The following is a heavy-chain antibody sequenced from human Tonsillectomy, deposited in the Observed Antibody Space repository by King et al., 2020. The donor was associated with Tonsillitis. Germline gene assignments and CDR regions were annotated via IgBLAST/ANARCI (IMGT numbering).Heavy chain of an antibody. Sequence: VQLQESGPGLVKPSQTLSLTCTVSGGSISSGSYYWTWIRQPAGKGLELIGRMYADGSTNYNPSLKSRVTMSVDSAKNQFSLKLTSVTAADTALYYCAREEGRYCSTTTCYSGWFDPWGQGTLVTVSS. V-gene: IGHV4-61*02. J-gene: IGHJ5*02. CDR3: AREEGRYCSTTTCYSGWFDP. D-gene: IGHD2-2*01. CDR1: GGSISSGSYY. CDR2: MYADGST.